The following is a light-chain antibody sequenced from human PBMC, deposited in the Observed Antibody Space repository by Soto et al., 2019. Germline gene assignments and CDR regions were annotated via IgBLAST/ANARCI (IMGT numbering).Light chain of an antibody. CDR3: SSYTSSSTLGHVV. J-gene: IGLJ2*01. Sequence: QSALTQPASVSGSPGQSITISCTGTSSDVGGYNYVSWYQQHPGKAPKLMIYDVSNRPSGVSNRFSGSKSGNTASLTISGLQAEDVADYYCSSYTSSSTLGHVVFGGGTKVTVL. V-gene: IGLV2-14*01. CDR1: SSDVGGYNY. CDR2: DVS.